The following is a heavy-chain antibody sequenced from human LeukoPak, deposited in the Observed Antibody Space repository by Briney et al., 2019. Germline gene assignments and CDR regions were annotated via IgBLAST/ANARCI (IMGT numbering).Heavy chain of an antibody. V-gene: IGHV4-38-2*02. D-gene: IGHD3-22*01. CDR3: ARGPYSYDSSGAFDI. J-gene: IGHJ3*02. CDR2: ISSSGST. CDR1: GYSISSGYY. Sequence: PSETPSLTCTVSGYSISSGYYWSWIRQPAGKGLEWIGRISSSGSTNYNPSLKSRVTISVDTSKNQFSLKLSSVTAADTAVYFCARGPYSYDSSGAFDIWGQGTMVTVSS.